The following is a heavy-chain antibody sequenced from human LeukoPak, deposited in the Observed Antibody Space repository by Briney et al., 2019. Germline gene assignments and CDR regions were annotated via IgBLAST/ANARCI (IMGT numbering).Heavy chain of an antibody. D-gene: IGHD6-13*01. CDR1: GFTFSDNW. V-gene: IGHV3-7*02. J-gene: IGHJ4*02. CDR3: ARVRSSSWFDY. CDR2: IKEDGSEK. Sequence: HSGGSLRLSCAVSGFTFSDNWMSWVRQAPGKGLEWVANIKEDGSEKNYVDSVKGRFTISRDNAKNTLYLQMNSLRAEDTAVYFCARVRSSSWFDYWGQGTLVAVSS.